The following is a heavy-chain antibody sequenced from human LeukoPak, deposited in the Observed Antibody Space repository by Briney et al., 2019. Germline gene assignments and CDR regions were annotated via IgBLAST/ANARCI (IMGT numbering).Heavy chain of an antibody. CDR1: GGSISSGSYY. D-gene: IGHD3-10*01. Sequence: SETLSLTCTVSGGSISSGSYYGSWIRQPAGKGLEWIWRIYTSGSTNYNPSLKSRVTISVDTSKNQFSLKLSSVTAADTAVYYCAGNYYGSGSYYSEDRYWGQGTLVTVSS. J-gene: IGHJ4*02. CDR3: AGNYYGSGSYYSEDRY. CDR2: IYTSGST. V-gene: IGHV4-61*02.